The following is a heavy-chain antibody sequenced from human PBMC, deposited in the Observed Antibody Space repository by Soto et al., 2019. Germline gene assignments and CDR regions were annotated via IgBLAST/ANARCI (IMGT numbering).Heavy chain of an antibody. V-gene: IGHV1-69*13. D-gene: IGHD2-21*02. Sequence: SVKVSCKASGGSFSSYAISWVRQAPGQGLEWMGGIIPIFGTANYAQKFQGRVTITADESTSTAYMELSSLRSEDTAVYYCAKDSALMTAKFDPWGQGTLVTVSS. CDR2: IIPIFGTA. CDR1: GGSFSSYA. CDR3: AKDSALMTAKFDP. J-gene: IGHJ5*02.